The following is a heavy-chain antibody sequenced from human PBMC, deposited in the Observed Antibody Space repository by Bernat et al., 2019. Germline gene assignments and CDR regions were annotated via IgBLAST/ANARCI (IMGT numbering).Heavy chain of an antibody. CDR3: TWLGRDFDY. CDR2: SKGRTGGGTP. V-gene: IGHV3-15*01. D-gene: IGHD6-19*01. Sequence: EVQLVESGGGVVKPGGSLRLSCAGSGFTLSDAWMSWVRQAPGKGPEWVGRSKGRTGGGTPDYAAPAKGRFTASRDDSKNTMYLHMNSLTTEDTAVYYCTWLGRDFDYWGQGTQVTVSS. J-gene: IGHJ4*02. CDR1: GFTLSDAW.